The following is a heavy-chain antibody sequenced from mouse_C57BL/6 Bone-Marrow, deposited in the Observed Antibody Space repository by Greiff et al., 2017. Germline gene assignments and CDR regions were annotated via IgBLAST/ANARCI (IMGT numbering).Heavy chain of an antibody. V-gene: IGHV7-3*01. J-gene: IGHJ1*03. CDR2: IRNKANGYTT. CDR1: GFTFTDYY. CDR3: ARSPLRRRYFDV. Sequence: EVMLVESGGGLVQPGGSLSLSCAASGFTFTDYYMSWVRQPPGKALEWLGFIRNKANGYTTEYSASVKGRFTISRDNSQSILYLQMNALRAEDSATYYCARSPLRRRYFDVWGTGTTVTVSS. D-gene: IGHD2-4*01.